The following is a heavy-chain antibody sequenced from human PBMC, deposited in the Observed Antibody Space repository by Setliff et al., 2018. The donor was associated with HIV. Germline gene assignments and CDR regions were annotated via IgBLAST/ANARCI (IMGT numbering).Heavy chain of an antibody. V-gene: IGHV4-31*03. D-gene: IGHD1-26*01. J-gene: IGHJ1*01. CDR2: IFYNGKT. Sequence: PSETLSLTCTVSTDSISSGGYQWSWIRQHPGKGLEWIGYIFYNGKTYYHPSLKSRVTISVDTSKKQFSLNLTSVTAADTAIYYCARARFIVGAGAYFQHWGQGTLVTVSS. CDR3: ARARFIVGAGAYFQH. CDR1: TDSISSGGYQ.